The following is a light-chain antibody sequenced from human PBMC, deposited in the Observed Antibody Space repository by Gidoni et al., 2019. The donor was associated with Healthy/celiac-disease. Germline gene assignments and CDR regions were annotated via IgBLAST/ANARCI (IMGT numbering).Light chain of an antibody. CDR2: AAS. Sequence: DIQMTQSPSSLSASVGDRVTITCRASQGISNYLAWYQQKPGKVPKLLIYAASTVQSGVPSRFSGSGSGTDFTLTISSLQPEDVATYYCQKYNSAPTFGQXTRLEIK. CDR3: QKYNSAPT. J-gene: IGKJ5*01. V-gene: IGKV1-27*01. CDR1: QGISNY.